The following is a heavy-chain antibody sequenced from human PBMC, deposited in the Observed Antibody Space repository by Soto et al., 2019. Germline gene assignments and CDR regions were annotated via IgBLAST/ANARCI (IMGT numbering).Heavy chain of an antibody. J-gene: IGHJ4*02. Sequence: QVQLVQSGAEVKKPGSSVKVSCKASGGTFSSYEINWVRQVPGQGLEWMGGIVPIFATANYAPKFQGRVTITANDSRSTANMELHSLTSDGRAVYCCAKEAAPHSAGWQCWGQGTLVTVSS. CDR1: GGTFSSYE. CDR2: IVPIFATA. D-gene: IGHD6-19*01. V-gene: IGHV1-69*12. CDR3: AKEAAPHSAGWQC.